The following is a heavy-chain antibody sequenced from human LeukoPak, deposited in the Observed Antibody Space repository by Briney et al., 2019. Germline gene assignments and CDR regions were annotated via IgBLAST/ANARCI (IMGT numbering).Heavy chain of an antibody. CDR2: IYYSGNT. Sequence: SETLSLTCAVSGGSISTSNSYWGWIHRPPGKGLEWVGSIYYSGNTYYNPSLKSRVTISVDTSKNQFSLILTSVTAADTAVYYCARQTGAGLFILPGGQGTLVTVSS. V-gene: IGHV4-39*01. CDR3: ARQTGAGLFILP. CDR1: GGSISTSNSY. J-gene: IGHJ4*02. D-gene: IGHD3-3*01.